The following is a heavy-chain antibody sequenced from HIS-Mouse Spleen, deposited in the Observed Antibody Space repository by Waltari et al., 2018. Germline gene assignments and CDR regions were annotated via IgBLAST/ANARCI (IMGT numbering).Heavy chain of an antibody. D-gene: IGHD7-27*01. CDR3: ARTGAFVPDFDY. CDR2: INPKRGGT. J-gene: IGHJ4*02. CDR1: GYTFTGYY. V-gene: IGHV1-2*02. Sequence: QVQLVQSGAEVKKPGASVKVSCKASGYTFTGYYMHWVRQAPGQGLEWTGWINPKRGGTKYAQKFPGRVTRTRDTSISTAYMELSRLRSDDTAVYYCARTGAFVPDFDYWGQGTLVTVSS.